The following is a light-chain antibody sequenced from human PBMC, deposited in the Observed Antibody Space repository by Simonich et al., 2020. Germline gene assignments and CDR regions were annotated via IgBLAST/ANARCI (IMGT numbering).Light chain of an antibody. Sequence: QSVLTQPPSASGTPEQRVTISCSGSSSNNGSNTVNWYQQLPGTAPKLLIYRNNQGPPGVPDRFSGSKSGTSASLAISGLQSEDEADYYCAAWDDSLNGWVFGGGTKLTVL. CDR1: SSNNGSNT. J-gene: IGLJ3*02. CDR2: RNN. CDR3: AAWDDSLNGWV. V-gene: IGLV1-44*01.